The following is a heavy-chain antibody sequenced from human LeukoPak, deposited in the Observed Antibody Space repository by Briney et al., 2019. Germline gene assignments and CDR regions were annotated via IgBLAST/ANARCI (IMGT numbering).Heavy chain of an antibody. CDR2: IYPGDSDT. J-gene: IGHJ4*02. D-gene: IGHD1-7*01. Sequence: PGESLKISCKGSGYRFTSYWIGWVRQMPGKGLEWMGIIYPGDSDTRYSPSFQGQVTISADKSISTAYLQWSSLKASDAAMYYCARSLITGTTSLGYWGQGTLVTVSS. CDR3: ARSLITGTTSLGY. V-gene: IGHV5-51*01. CDR1: GYRFTSYW.